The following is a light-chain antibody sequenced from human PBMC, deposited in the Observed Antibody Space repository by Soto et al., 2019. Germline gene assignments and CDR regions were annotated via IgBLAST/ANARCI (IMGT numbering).Light chain of an antibody. CDR1: QTVSSND. Sequence: EIILTQSPDTLSLSPGERATLSCRASQTVSSNDLAWCQQRPGQAPRLLIYGASTRAAAIPDRFSGSGSGTDFTLTITRLEPEDSAVYFCQQYTGPPTTFDQGTRLEIK. CDR3: QQYTGPPTT. V-gene: IGKV3-20*01. J-gene: IGKJ5*01. CDR2: GAS.